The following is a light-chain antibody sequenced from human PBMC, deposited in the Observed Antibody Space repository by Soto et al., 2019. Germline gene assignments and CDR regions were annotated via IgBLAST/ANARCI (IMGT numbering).Light chain of an antibody. CDR1: QSVRSS. J-gene: IGKJ4*01. CDR2: GAS. Sequence: EVVMTQSPATLSVSPGERATRSCRASQSVRSSLAWYQQKPGQAPRLLIYGASTRATGIPARFSGSGSGTEFTLTISSLQSEYFAVYYCQQYNIWPPLTFGGGTKVEIK. CDR3: QQYNIWPPLT. V-gene: IGKV3-15*01.